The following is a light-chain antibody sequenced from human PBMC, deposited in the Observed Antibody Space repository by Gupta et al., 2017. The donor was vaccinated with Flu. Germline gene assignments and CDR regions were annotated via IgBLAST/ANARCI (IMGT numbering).Light chain of an antibody. CDR2: EVT. CDR3: SSYAGTNNEV. J-gene: IGLJ1*01. V-gene: IGLV2-8*01. CDR1: SSDVGGYNY. Sequence: SVTISCTGTSSDVGGYNYVSWYPQHPGKAPNLMIYEVTKRPSGVPDRFSGSKSGNTASLTVSGLQAEDEADYYCSSYAGTNNEVFGTGTKVTVL.